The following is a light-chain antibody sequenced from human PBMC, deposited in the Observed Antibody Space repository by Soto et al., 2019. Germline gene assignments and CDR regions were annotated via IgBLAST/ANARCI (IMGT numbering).Light chain of an antibody. V-gene: IGKV1-5*01. CDR3: QQYTENSGT. CDR1: QSISNW. J-gene: IGKJ1*01. CDR2: DAS. Sequence: DIQMTQSPSTLAAFFGDRVTITCRASQSISNWLAWYQQKPGTAPKILIYDASSLESGVPSRFSGSESGTEFTLTISSLQPDDIATYYCQQYTENSGTFGQGTKVDIK.